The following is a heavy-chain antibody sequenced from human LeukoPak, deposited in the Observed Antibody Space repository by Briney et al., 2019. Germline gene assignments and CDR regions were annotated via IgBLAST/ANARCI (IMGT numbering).Heavy chain of an antibody. CDR1: GFTFTRYS. D-gene: IGHD3-10*01. Sequence: GGSLRLSCAASGFTFTRYSMTWVRQAPGKGLEWVSYISSSSSTIHYADSVKGRFTISRDNTKNSLYLQMNSLRAEDTAVYYCARGGGATLVRGVITFDYWGQGTLVTVSS. CDR3: ARGGGATLVRGVITFDY. J-gene: IGHJ4*02. CDR2: ISSSSSTI. V-gene: IGHV3-48*04.